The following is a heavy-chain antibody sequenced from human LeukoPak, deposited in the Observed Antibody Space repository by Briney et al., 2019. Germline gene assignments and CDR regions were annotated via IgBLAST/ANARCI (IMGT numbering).Heavy chain of an antibody. V-gene: IGHV1-2*02. J-gene: IGHJ5*02. Sequence: ASVKVSCKASGYTFTGYYMHWVRQAPGQGLEWMGWINPNSGGTNYAQKFQGRVTMTRDTSISTAYMELSRLRSDDTAVYYCARGFPKNYGDYGSYDPWGQGTLVTVSS. D-gene: IGHD4-17*01. CDR2: INPNSGGT. CDR1: GYTFTGYY. CDR3: ARGFPKNYGDYGSYDP.